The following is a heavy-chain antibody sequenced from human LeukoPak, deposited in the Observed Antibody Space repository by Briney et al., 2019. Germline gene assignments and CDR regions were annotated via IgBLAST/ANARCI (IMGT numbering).Heavy chain of an antibody. D-gene: IGHD1-26*01. CDR3: AKDPSEGALDY. J-gene: IGHJ4*02. CDR2: MSGSSGST. V-gene: IGHV3-23*01. CDR1: GFTFSSYA. Sequence: GGSLRLSCAASGFTFSSYAMSWVRQAPGKGLEWVSAMSGSSGSTYYADSVKGRFTISRDNSKNTLYLQMNSLRAEDSALYYCAKDPSEGALDYWGQGTLVTVSS.